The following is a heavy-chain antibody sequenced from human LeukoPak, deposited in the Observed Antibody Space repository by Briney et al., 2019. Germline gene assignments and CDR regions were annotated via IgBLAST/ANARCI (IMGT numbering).Heavy chain of an antibody. J-gene: IGHJ5*02. V-gene: IGHV3-23*01. CDR1: GFTFSSYA. CDR2: ISGSGGST. Sequence: EGSLRLSCAASGFTFSSYAMNWVRQAPGKGLEWVSAISGSGGSTYYADSVKGRFTISRDNSKNTLYLQMNSLRAEDTAVYYCAKAGRAAPGDNWFDPWGQGTLVTVSS. D-gene: IGHD2-15*01. CDR3: AKAGRAAPGDNWFDP.